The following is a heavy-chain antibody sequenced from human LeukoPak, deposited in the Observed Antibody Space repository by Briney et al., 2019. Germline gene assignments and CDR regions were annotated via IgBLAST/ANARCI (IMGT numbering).Heavy chain of an antibody. CDR3: ARGGIVGAHDY. V-gene: IGHV3-33*01. Sequence: PGRSLRLSCPASGFTFSSYGMHWVRQAPGKGLEWVAVIWYDGSNKYYADSVKGRFTISRDNSKNTLYLQMNSLRAEDTAVYYCARGGIVGAHDYWRQGTLVTVSS. J-gene: IGHJ4*02. CDR1: GFTFSSYG. D-gene: IGHD1-26*01. CDR2: IWYDGSNK.